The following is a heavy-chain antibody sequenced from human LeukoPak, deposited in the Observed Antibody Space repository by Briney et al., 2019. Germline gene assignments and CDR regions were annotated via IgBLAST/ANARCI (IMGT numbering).Heavy chain of an antibody. CDR3: ARDYYGSGSYGY. J-gene: IGHJ4*02. Sequence: GASVKVSCKASGGTFSSYAISWVRQAPGQGLEWMGWISAYNGNTNYAQKLQGRVTMTTDTSTSTAYMELRSLRSDDTAVYYCARDYYGSGSYGYWGQGTLVTVSS. CDR2: ISAYNGNT. CDR1: GGTFSSYA. D-gene: IGHD3-10*01. V-gene: IGHV1-18*01.